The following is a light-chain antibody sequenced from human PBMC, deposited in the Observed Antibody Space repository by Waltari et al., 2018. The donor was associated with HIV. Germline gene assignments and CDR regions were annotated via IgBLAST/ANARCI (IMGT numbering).Light chain of an antibody. CDR2: GFS. CDR3: SSLTLTHSVL. J-gene: IGLJ3*02. V-gene: IGLV2-14*03. Sequence: QSALAQPTSVAGSPGQSITISCTGSISDIGLYDFVSWYQKYPDKAPRLLVYGFSSRPSGISDRFSAFKSGNTATLTISGLQAEDEADYYCSSLTLTHSVLFGGGTRLTVL. CDR1: ISDIGLYDF.